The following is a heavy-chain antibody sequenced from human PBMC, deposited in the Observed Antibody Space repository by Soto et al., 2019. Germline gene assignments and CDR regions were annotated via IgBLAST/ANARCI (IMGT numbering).Heavy chain of an antibody. V-gene: IGHV3-33*01. CDR3: ASTGFGNYYYYYGMDV. Sequence: QVQLMESGGGVVQPGRSLRLSCAASGFTFSSYGMHWVRQAPGKGLEWVAVIWYDGSNKYYADSVKGRFTISRDNSKNTLYLQMNSLRAEDTAVYYCASTGFGNYYYYYGMDVWGQGTTVTVSS. CDR1: GFTFSSYG. J-gene: IGHJ6*02. CDR2: IWYDGSNK. D-gene: IGHD3-16*01.